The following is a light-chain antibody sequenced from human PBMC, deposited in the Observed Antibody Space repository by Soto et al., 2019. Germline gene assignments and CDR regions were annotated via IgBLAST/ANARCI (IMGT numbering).Light chain of an antibody. Sequence: DIHLTQSPSFLSASVGDRVTITCRASQGIGSYLAWYQQKPGKAPNLLIYAASTLQSGVPSRFSGSGSGTDFTLTIISLQPEDFATYYCQQVNSYPRTFGPGTKVVIK. V-gene: IGKV1-9*01. CDR2: AAS. CDR3: QQVNSYPRT. CDR1: QGIGSY. J-gene: IGKJ3*01.